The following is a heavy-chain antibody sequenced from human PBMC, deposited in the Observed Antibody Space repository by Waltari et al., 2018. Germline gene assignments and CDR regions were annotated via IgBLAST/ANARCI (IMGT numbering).Heavy chain of an antibody. D-gene: IGHD3-22*01. CDR1: GITFSRYW. V-gene: IGHV3-74*01. Sequence: EVQLVESGGGLVQPGGSLRLSCAASGITFSRYWMHSVRTPPGKGLVWVSRINSDGSSTSYADSVKGRFTISRDNAKNTLYLQMNSLRAEDTAVYYCATCYYYDSSGNYYVSDYWGQGTLVTVSS. CDR3: ATCYYYDSSGNYYVSDY. CDR2: INSDGSST. J-gene: IGHJ4*02.